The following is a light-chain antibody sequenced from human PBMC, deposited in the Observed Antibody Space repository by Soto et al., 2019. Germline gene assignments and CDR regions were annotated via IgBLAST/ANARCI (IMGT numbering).Light chain of an antibody. CDR3: QQYNNWPPYT. Sequence: EIVLTQSPGTLSLSPGERATLSCKASQGVGSNYLAWYQQKPGQAPRPLIYGASSRATGIPARFSGSGSGTEFTLTISSLQSEDFAVYYCQQYNNWPPYTFGQGTKLEIK. CDR1: QGVGSN. V-gene: IGKV3-15*01. CDR2: GAS. J-gene: IGKJ2*01.